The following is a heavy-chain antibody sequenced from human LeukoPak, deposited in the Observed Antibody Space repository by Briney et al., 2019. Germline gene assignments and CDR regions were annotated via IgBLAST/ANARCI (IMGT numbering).Heavy chain of an antibody. J-gene: IGHJ4*02. V-gene: IGHV2-5*02. Sequence: SGPTLVDPTHTLTLTCSFSVFSLSTRGSPVVWIRQPPGKTLEWLALIYWDDDKRYSPSLKSRLTITKDTSNNQVVLTMTNVDPMDTATYYCSHTDTGYFYGFDYWGQGTLVTVSS. CDR3: SHTDTGYFYGFDY. D-gene: IGHD2/OR15-2a*01. CDR2: IYWDDDK. CDR1: VFSLSTRGSP.